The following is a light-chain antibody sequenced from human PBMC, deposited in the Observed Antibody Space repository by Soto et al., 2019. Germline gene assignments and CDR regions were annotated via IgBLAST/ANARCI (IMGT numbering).Light chain of an antibody. V-gene: IGKV3-15*01. CDR3: QQYNNWPFS. CDR1: QGVTTN. J-gene: IGKJ5*01. Sequence: EIVMTQSPASLSVSPGERVTLSCRAGQGVTTNFAWYQQKSGQSPRLLIYDGSTRATGVPARFSGTGSETDFTLTISGMQSEDSAVYFCQQYNNWPFSFGQGTRLEI. CDR2: DGS.